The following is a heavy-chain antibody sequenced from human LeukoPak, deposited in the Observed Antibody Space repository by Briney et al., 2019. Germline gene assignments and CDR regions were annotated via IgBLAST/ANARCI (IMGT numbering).Heavy chain of an antibody. D-gene: IGHD2-2*01. CDR3: ARAHCSSTSCYEPGDYYYYMDV. CDR2: IIPIFGTA. Sequence: SVTVSCKASGGTFSSYAISWVRQAPGQGLEWMGGIIPIFGTANYAQKFQGRVTITTDESTSTAYMELSSLRSEDTAVYYCARAHCSSTSCYEPGDYYYYMDVWGKGTTVTVSS. CDR1: GGTFSSYA. V-gene: IGHV1-69*05. J-gene: IGHJ6*03.